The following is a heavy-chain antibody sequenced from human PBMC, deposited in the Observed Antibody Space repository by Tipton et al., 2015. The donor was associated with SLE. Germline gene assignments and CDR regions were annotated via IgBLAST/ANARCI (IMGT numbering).Heavy chain of an antibody. J-gene: IGHJ3*02. CDR1: GFTFSIFA. D-gene: IGHD1-1*01. Sequence: SLRLSCAASGFTFSIFAMSWVRQAPGKGLEWVAVIWYDGSNKYYADSVKGRFTISRDNSKNTLYLQMNSLRAEDTAVYYCASQLTILDAFDIWGQGTMVTVSS. CDR2: IWYDGSNK. CDR3: ASQLTILDAFDI. V-gene: IGHV3-33*08.